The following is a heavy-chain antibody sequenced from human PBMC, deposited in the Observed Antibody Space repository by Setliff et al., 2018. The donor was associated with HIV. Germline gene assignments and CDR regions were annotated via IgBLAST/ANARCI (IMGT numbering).Heavy chain of an antibody. Sequence: SETLSLTCAVYGGSFSGYHWNWIRQPPGKGLEWIGEINHSGRTNYNPSLKSRVTISVDTSKNQFSLKLRSVTAADTAMYYCARVSITYWYSIPTFYYYYMDVWGNGTTVTVSS. CDR3: ARVSITYWYSIPTFYYYYMDV. CDR1: GGSFSGYH. D-gene: IGHD2-15*01. V-gene: IGHV4-34*01. J-gene: IGHJ6*03. CDR2: INHSGRT.